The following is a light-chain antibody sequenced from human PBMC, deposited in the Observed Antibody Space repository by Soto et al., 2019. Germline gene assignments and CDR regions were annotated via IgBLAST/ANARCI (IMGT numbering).Light chain of an antibody. V-gene: IGLV1-47*01. Sequence: QSVLTQPPSASGTPGQRVTITCSGSSSNIGSNYVYWYQQLPGTAPKLLICRNNQRPSGVPDRFSGSKSGTSASVAISGLRSEIEADYYCAAWNDSLSNDVFATGTKLTAL. J-gene: IGLJ1*01. CDR3: AAWNDSLSNDV. CDR2: RNN. CDR1: SSNIGSNY.